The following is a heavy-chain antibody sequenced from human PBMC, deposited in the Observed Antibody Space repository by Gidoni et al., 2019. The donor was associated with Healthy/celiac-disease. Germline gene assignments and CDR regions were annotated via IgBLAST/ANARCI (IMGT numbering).Heavy chain of an antibody. D-gene: IGHD6-19*01. Sequence: QVQLVESGGVVVQPGRSLRISCAASGLRFCSDAMYWVRQAPAKGLECLEVILYDGSNKYYADSVKGRITISRDNSKNTLYLKMNSLRAEDTAVYYCARGKVAGNYYYYYGMDVWGQGTTVTVSS. V-gene: IGHV3-33*08. CDR3: ARGKVAGNYYYYYGMDV. CDR1: GLRFCSDA. J-gene: IGHJ6*02. CDR2: ILYDGSNK.